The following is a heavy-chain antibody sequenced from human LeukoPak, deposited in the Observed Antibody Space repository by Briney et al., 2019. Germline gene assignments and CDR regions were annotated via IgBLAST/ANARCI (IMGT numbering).Heavy chain of an antibody. J-gene: IGHJ4*02. CDR2: INPNSGGT. V-gene: IGHV1-2*02. D-gene: IGHD2-2*01. CDR1: GYTFTGYY. CDR3: ARVAVPAAPYFDY. Sequence: ASVKVSCKASGYTFTGYYMHWVRQAPGQGLEWMGWINPNSGGTNHAQKFQGRVTMTRDTSISTAYMELSRLRSDDTAVYYCARVAVPAAPYFDYWGQGTLVTVSS.